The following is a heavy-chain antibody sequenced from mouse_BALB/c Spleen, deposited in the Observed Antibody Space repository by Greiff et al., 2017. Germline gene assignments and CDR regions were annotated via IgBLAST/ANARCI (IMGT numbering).Heavy chain of an antibody. CDR1: GFTFSSYA. V-gene: IGHV5-9-4*01. D-gene: IGHD2-2*01. CDR3: ARYGYDGGFDY. J-gene: IGHJ2*01. CDR2: ISSGGSYT. Sequence: EVHLVESGGGLVKPGGSLKLSCAASGFTFSSYAMSWVRQSPEKRLEWVAEISSGGSYTYYPDTVTGRFTISRDNAKNTLYLEMSSLRSEDTAMYYCARYGYDGGFDYWGQGTTLTVSS.